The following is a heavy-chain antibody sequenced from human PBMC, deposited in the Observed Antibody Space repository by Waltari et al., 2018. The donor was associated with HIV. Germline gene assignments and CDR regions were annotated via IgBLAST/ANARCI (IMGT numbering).Heavy chain of an antibody. CDR2: IKQDGSEK. Sequence: EVQLGESGGGLVQPGGSLRLSCAAPGFTLSSYWLSWVRQAPGKGLEWVANIKQDGSEKYYVDSVKGRFTISRDNAKNSLYLQMNSLRAEDTAVYYCARDPLVEHRGILDYWGQGTLVTVSS. J-gene: IGHJ4*02. CDR1: GFTLSSYW. D-gene: IGHD1-1*01. CDR3: ARDPLVEHRGILDY. V-gene: IGHV3-7*01.